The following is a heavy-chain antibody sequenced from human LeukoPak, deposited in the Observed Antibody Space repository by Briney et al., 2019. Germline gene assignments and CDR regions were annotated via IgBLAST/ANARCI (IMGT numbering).Heavy chain of an antibody. Sequence: GRSLRLSCAASGFTFSRCGMHWVRQAPGKGLEWVAVIWYDGSNRQYADSVKGRFTISRDNSKNTLYLQMNSLRVEDTAVYYCARDFGFSPSSGYSFDYWGQGTLVTVSS. CDR1: GFTFSRCG. J-gene: IGHJ4*02. D-gene: IGHD3-22*01. CDR2: IWYDGSNR. V-gene: IGHV3-33*01. CDR3: ARDFGFSPSSGYSFDY.